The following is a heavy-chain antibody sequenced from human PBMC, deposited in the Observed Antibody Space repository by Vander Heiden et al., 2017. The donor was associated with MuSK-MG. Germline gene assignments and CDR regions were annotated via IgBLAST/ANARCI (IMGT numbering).Heavy chain of an antibody. CDR3: ARDFRSDFWSYWYFDL. V-gene: IGHV4-31*03. J-gene: IGHJ2*01. D-gene: IGHD3-3*01. CDR1: GGSISSGGYY. CDR2: IYYSGST. Sequence: QVQLQESGPGLVKPSQTLSLTCTVSGGSISSGGYYWSWIRQHPGKGLEWIGYIYYSGSTYYIPSLKSRVTISVDTSKNQFSLKLSSVTAADTAVYYCARDFRSDFWSYWYFDLWGRGTLVTVSS.